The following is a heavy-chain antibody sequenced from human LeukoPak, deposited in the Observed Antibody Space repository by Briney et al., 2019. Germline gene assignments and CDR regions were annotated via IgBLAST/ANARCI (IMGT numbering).Heavy chain of an antibody. CDR1: GFTLRTYW. CDR2: ISGSSSYI. J-gene: IGHJ4*02. D-gene: IGHD6-19*01. V-gene: IGHV3-21*01. CDR3: AKSYEQWLVKGYFDY. Sequence: GGSLRLSCAASGFTLRTYWMSWVRQAPGKGLEWVSSISGSSSYIYYADSLRGRFTISRDNAKKSVYLQMNSLRAEDTAVYYCAKSYEQWLVKGYFDYWGQGTLVTVSS.